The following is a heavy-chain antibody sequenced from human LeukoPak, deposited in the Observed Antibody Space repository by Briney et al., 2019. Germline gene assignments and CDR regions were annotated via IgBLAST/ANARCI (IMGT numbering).Heavy chain of an antibody. CDR2: ISYKSSHI. V-gene: IGHV3-21*06. J-gene: IGHJ4*02. Sequence: PGGSLRLSCTASEPTLRGCDMHWFRQAPGKGLEWVSSISYKSSHIYYADSAKGRFTISRDNAKNSVYLQMNNLRAEDTAVYYCGRAFPLLRVAAAGDYWGQGTLVTVSS. D-gene: IGHD6-25*01. CDR1: EPTLRGCD. CDR3: GRAFPLLRVAAAGDY.